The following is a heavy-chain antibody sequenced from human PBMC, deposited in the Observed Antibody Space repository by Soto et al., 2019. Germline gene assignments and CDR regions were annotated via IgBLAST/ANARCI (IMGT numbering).Heavy chain of an antibody. CDR3: ARGHDFWSGFYTPYFEY. Sequence: SETLSLTCTVSGDSMSTYFWSWIRQPPGKGLEWMGYVYYNGNTTYNPSLKGRVTISVDSSKLQFSLELTSVTAADTAVYYCARGHDFWSGFYTPYFEYWGQKILVTVSS. V-gene: IGHV4-59*01. D-gene: IGHD3-3*01. CDR1: GDSMSTYF. CDR2: VYYNGNT. J-gene: IGHJ4*02.